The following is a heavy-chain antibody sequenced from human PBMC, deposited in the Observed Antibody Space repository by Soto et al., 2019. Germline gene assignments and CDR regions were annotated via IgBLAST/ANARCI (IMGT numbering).Heavy chain of an antibody. Sequence: EVQLLDSGGGLVQPGGSLRLSCAASGFTFSSYAMSWVRQAPGKGLEWVSGISGSGGGTYYADSVKGRLTISRDNSKNTLYLQMNSLRAGDTAVYYCAKDGYSYRYPSYFDYWGQGTLVTVSS. CDR3: AKDGYSYRYPSYFDY. CDR2: ISGSGGGT. D-gene: IGHD5-18*01. CDR1: GFTFSSYA. J-gene: IGHJ4*02. V-gene: IGHV3-23*01.